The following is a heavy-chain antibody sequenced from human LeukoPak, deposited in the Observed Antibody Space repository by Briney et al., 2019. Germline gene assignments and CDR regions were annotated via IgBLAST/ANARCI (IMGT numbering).Heavy chain of an antibody. CDR3: ARARFYFDY. CDR1: GFTFRSYW. Sequence: PGGSLRLSCAASGFTFRSYWMHWVRQAPGKGLVWVSRINIDGSSGSYADSVEGRFTISRDNAKNTVYLQMNSLRAEDTAVYYCARARFYFDYWGQGTLVTVSS. J-gene: IGHJ4*02. V-gene: IGHV3-74*01. CDR2: INIDGSSG.